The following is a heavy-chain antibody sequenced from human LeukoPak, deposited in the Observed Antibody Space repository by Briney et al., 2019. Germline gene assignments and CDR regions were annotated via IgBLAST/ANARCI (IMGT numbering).Heavy chain of an antibody. CDR2: ISAYNGNT. J-gene: IGHJ5*02. V-gene: IGHV1-18*01. CDR1: GYTFTSYG. D-gene: IGHD3-10*01. Sequence: ASVKVSCKASGYTFTSYGTSWVRQAPGQGLEWMGWISAYNGNTNYAQKLQGRVTMTTDTSTSTAYMELRSLRSDDTAVYYCARDRVARYYYGSGSYLRVNWFDPWGQGTLVTVSS. CDR3: ARDRVARYYYGSGSYLRVNWFDP.